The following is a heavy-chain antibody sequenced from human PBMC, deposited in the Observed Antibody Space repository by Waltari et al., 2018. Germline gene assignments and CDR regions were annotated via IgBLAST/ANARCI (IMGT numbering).Heavy chain of an antibody. CDR2: IIPIFGTA. Sequence: KPGSSVKVSCKASGGTFSSYAISWVRQAPGQGLEWMGGIIPIFGTANYAQKFQGRVTITTDESTSTAYMELSSLRSEDTAVYYCARNFRGALLDAFDIWGQGTMVTVSS. V-gene: IGHV1-69*05. CDR1: GGTFSSYA. D-gene: IGHD3-10*01. CDR3: ARNFRGALLDAFDI. J-gene: IGHJ3*02.